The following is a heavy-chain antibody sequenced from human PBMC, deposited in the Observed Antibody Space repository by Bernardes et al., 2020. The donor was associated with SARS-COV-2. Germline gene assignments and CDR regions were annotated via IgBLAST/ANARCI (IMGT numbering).Heavy chain of an antibody. J-gene: IGHJ6*02. Sequence: VCSLIPSCAASGFTFRTSGMSWVRQAPGPGLAWVSGIRGSGGNTYYADSVKGRFTISRDNSKNTLYLQMNSLRAEDTAVYYCVKSPGNLLRDGVDVWGQGTTVIVSS. CDR3: VKSPGNLLRDGVDV. V-gene: IGHV3-23*01. CDR2: IRGSGGNT. CDR1: GFTFRTSG. D-gene: IGHD2-15*01.